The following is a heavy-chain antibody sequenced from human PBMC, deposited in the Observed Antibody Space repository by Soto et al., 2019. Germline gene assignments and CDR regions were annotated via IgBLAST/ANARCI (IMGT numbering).Heavy chain of an antibody. CDR2: GFYSGNT. CDR1: GVSISTYY. CDR3: ASRDYNDAFDI. D-gene: IGHD4-4*01. V-gene: IGHV4-59*01. Sequence: QVQLQESGPGLVKPSETLSLTCTVSGVSISTYYWTWIRQPPGKGLEWIGQGFYSGNTNYNPSLKSRVTISVDASRNQFSLRLSCVTAADTAMYYCASRDYNDAFDIWGQGTLVTVSS. J-gene: IGHJ3*02.